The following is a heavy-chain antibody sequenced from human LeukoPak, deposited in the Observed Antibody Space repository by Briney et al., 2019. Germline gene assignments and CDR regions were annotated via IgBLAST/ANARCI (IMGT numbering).Heavy chain of an antibody. CDR2: INPNSGGT. J-gene: IGHJ6*02. Sequence: GASVKVSCKASGYIFTGYYMHWVRQAPGQGLEWMGWINPNSGGTNYAQKFQGRVTMTRDTSISTAYMELSRLRSDDTAVYYCARDSITGGYYGMDVWGQGTTVTVSS. CDR1: GYIFTGYY. D-gene: IGHD1-14*01. CDR3: ARDSITGGYYGMDV. V-gene: IGHV1-2*02.